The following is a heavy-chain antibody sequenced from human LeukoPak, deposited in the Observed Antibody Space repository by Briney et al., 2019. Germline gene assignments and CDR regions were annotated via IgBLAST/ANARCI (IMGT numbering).Heavy chain of an antibody. CDR2: ISSSGST. CDR1: RGSISGSIRSFY. CDR3: ARIPLAYSGAYYFDY. V-gene: IGHV4-4*09. D-gene: IGHD1-26*01. Sequence: PSETLSLTCTVSRGSISGSIRSFYWSWLRQPPGKGLEWIGCISSSGSTHDNPSLRSRVTISLDASKNQFFLTLSSVSAADTALYYCARIPLAYSGAYYFDYWGQGTLVTVSP. J-gene: IGHJ4*02.